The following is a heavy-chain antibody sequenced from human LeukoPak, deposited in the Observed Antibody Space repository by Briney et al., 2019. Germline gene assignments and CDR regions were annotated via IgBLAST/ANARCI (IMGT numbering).Heavy chain of an antibody. CDR2: IYSGGST. D-gene: IGHD3-9*01. V-gene: IGHV3-53*01. CDR1: GFTVSSNY. CDR3: ARIRASDILTGYSYYYYMDV. J-gene: IGHJ6*03. Sequence: PGGSLRLSCAASGFTVSSNYMSWVRQAPGNGLEWVSVIYSGGSTYYADSVKGRFTISRDNSKNTLYLQMNSLRAEDTAVYYCARIRASDILTGYSYYYYMDVWGKGTTVTVSS.